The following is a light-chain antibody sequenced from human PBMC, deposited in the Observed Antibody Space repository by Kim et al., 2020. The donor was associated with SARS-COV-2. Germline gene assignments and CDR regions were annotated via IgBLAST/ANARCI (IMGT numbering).Light chain of an antibody. CDR2: DVS. CDR1: SSDVGGYNY. V-gene: IGLV2-14*03. Sequence: QSALTQPASVSGSPGQSITISCTGTSSDVGGYNYVSWYQQHPGKAPKLMIHDVSQRPSGVSDRFSGSKSGITASLSISGLQAEDEADYYCSSYTSDSSYVFGTGTKVTVL. CDR3: SSYTSDSSYV. J-gene: IGLJ1*01.